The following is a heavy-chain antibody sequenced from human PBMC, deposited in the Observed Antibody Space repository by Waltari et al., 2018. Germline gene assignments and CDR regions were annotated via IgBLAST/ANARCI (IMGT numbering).Heavy chain of an antibody. Sequence: EVQLVESGGGLVQPGRSLRLSCAVSGFNFDAYVMHWVRQAPGKGLEWVSGISWNSDNIGYADSVKGRFTISRDNAKNSLYLQMNSLRPEDTALYYCAKGHSGSYGLQDWGQGTLVTVSS. J-gene: IGHJ4*02. CDR2: ISWNSDNI. CDR3: AKGHSGSYGLQD. V-gene: IGHV3-9*01. CDR1: GFNFDAYV. D-gene: IGHD1-26*01.